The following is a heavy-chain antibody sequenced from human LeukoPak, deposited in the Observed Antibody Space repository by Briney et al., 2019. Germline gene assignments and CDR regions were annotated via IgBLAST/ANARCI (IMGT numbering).Heavy chain of an antibody. Sequence: PGGSLRLSCAASGFTFSSYEMNWVRQAPGKGLEWVSYISSSGSTIYYADSVKGRFTISRDNAKNSLYLQMNSLRAEDTAVYYCARSRFGELSWFDPWGQGTLVTVSS. CDR1: GFTFSSYE. J-gene: IGHJ5*02. D-gene: IGHD3-10*01. V-gene: IGHV3-48*03. CDR2: ISSSGSTI. CDR3: ARSRFGELSWFDP.